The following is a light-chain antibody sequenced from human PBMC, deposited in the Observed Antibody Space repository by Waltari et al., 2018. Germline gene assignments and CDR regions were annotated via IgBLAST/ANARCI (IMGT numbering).Light chain of an antibody. CDR1: SSNIGNNS. J-gene: IGLJ1*01. CDR2: RNN. CDR3: AAWDDSLNGFYV. V-gene: IGLV1-44*01. Sequence: QSVLTQPPSASGTPGQRVTISCSGSSSNIGNNSVHWYQQLPGTAPKIFIYRNNERPSGLPDRFSGSKSGTSASLAISGLQSEDEADYYCAAWDDSLNGFYVFGTGTKVAVL.